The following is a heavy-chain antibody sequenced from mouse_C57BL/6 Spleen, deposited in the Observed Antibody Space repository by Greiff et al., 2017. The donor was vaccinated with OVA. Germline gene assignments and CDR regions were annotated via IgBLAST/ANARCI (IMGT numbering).Heavy chain of an antibody. Sequence: QVQLQQSGAELMKPGASVKLSCKATGYTFTGYWIAWVKQRPGHGLEWIGEILPGSGGTNYKEKVKGKATFTADTSSNTAYMQSSSLTTEDSAIYYCARRDGNYGYFDVWGTRTTVTVSS. CDR2: ILPGSGGT. CDR1: GYTFTGYW. CDR3: ARRDGNYGYFDV. D-gene: IGHD2-1*01. J-gene: IGHJ1*03. V-gene: IGHV1-9*01.